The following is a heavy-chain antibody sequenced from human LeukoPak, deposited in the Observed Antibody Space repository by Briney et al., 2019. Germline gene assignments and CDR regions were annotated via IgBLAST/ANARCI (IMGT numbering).Heavy chain of an antibody. Sequence: GGSLRLSCAASGFTYSDYEMNWVRQAPEKGLEWVSYISAGVGVIFYADSVKGRFSITRDNAKNSLFLQMNSLRAEDTAVYYCARVRTTDTLTGYKQELDYWGRGTLVTVSS. J-gene: IGHJ4*02. CDR2: ISAGVGVI. V-gene: IGHV3-48*03. D-gene: IGHD3-9*01. CDR1: GFTYSDYE. CDR3: ARVRTTDTLTGYKQELDY.